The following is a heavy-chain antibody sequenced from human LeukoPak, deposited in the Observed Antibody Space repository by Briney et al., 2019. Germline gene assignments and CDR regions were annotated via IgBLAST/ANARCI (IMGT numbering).Heavy chain of an antibody. CDR1: GFTFSDYY. J-gene: IGHJ5*02. CDR3: ARVPPEDRTWFDP. V-gene: IGHV3-11*04. CDR2: ISTGGTNI. D-gene: IGHD1-14*01. Sequence: GGSLRLSCAASGFTFSDYYMTWIRQAPGKGLEWVSHISTGGTNIHYANSVKGRFTISRDNAKNSLFLQMNSLRAEDTAIYYCARVPPEDRTWFDPWGQGTLVTVSS.